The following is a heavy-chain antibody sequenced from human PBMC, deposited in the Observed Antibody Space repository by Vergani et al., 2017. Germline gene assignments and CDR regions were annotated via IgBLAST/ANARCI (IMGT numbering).Heavy chain of an antibody. V-gene: IGHV1-58*02. D-gene: IGHD3-10*01. CDR3: AREHPYGSGIWFDP. CDR1: GFTFTSSA. J-gene: IGHJ5*02. CDR2: IVVGSGNT. Sequence: QMQLVQSGPEVKKPGTSVKVSCKASGFTFTSSAMQWVRQARGQRLEWIGWIVVGSGNTNYAQKFQERVTITRDMSTSTAYMELSSLRSDDTAVYYCAREHPYGSGIWFDPWGQGTLVTVSS.